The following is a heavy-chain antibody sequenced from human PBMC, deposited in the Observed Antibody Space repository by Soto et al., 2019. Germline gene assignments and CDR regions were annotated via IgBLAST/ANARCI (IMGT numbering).Heavy chain of an antibody. CDR1: GFTFNNYG. V-gene: IGHV3-30*18. CDR3: AKDQDRADSHGID. CDR2: ISNDGSDK. D-gene: IGHD1-26*01. J-gene: IGHJ3*01. Sequence: QVQLVESGGGVVQPGRSLRLSCAASGFTFNNYGMHWARQAPGKGLEWVAAISNDGSDKYYADSVKGRLTISRDNSKNTVFLQMSSLRAEDTAVYYCAKDQDRADSHGIDWGQGTMVTVSS.